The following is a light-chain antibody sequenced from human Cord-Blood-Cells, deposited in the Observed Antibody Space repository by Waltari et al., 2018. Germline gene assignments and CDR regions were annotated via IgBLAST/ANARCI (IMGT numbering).Light chain of an antibody. Sequence: SSELTQDPAVSVALGQTVRITCQGDSLRSYYASWYQQKPGQAPVLVISGKNNRTSGIPNRCFGSSSGNTASLTITGAQAEDEADYYCNSRDSSGNHLVFGGGTKLTVL. CDR2: GKN. CDR1: SLRSYY. J-gene: IGLJ3*02. CDR3: NSRDSSGNHLV. V-gene: IGLV3-19*01.